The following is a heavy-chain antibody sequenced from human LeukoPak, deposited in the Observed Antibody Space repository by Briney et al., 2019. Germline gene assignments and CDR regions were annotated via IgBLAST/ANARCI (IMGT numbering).Heavy chain of an antibody. Sequence: GGSLRLSCGASGFIFRNAHMTWVRQAPGKGLGWIGRIMSNPAGGTSDYGAAVKGRFTISRDDSRNILYLQLTNVRADDTAVYYCTTLAYDVHYWGRGTLVTVSS. J-gene: IGHJ4*02. V-gene: IGHV3-15*01. CDR1: GFIFRNAH. D-gene: IGHD3-3*01. CDR2: IMSNPAGGTS. CDR3: TTLAYDVHY.